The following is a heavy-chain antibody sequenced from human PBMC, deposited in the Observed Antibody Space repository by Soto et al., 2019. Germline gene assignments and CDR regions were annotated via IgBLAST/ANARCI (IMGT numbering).Heavy chain of an antibody. D-gene: IGHD2-15*01. V-gene: IGHV3-23*01. Sequence: GGSLRLSCAASGFTFSSYAMGWVRQAPGKGLEWVSAISGSGGSTYYADSVKGRFTISRDNSKNTLYLQMNSLRAEDTAVYYCVSIVVVVAATFDPWGQGTLVTVSS. J-gene: IGHJ5*02. CDR3: VSIVVVVAATFDP. CDR1: GFTFSSYA. CDR2: ISGSGGST.